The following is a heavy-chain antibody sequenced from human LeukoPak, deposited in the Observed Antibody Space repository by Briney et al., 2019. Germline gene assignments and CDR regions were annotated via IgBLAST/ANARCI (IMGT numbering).Heavy chain of an antibody. CDR2: INPNSGGT. Sequence: GASVKVSCKASGYTFTGYYMHWVRQAPGQGLEWMGWINPNSGGTNYAQKFQGRVTMTRDTSISTAYMELSRLRSDGTAVYYCARGFLTAYYYMDVWGKGTTVTVSS. D-gene: IGHD2-21*02. CDR1: GYTFTGYY. V-gene: IGHV1-2*02. J-gene: IGHJ6*03. CDR3: ARGFLTAYYYMDV.